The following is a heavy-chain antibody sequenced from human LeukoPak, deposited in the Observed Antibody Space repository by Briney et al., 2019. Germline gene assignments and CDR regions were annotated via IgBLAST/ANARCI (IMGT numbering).Heavy chain of an antibody. CDR2: IYYSGST. D-gene: IGHD5-18*01. CDR3: ARDRIFGKDTAMVRGYYYYMDV. Sequence: NTSETLSLTCTVSGGSISSYYWSWIRQPPGKGLEWIGYIYYSGSTNYNPSLKSRVTISVDTSKNQFPLKLSSVTAADTAVYYCARDRIFGKDTAMVRGYYYYMDVWGKGTTVTVSS. V-gene: IGHV4-59*01. J-gene: IGHJ6*03. CDR1: GGSISSYY.